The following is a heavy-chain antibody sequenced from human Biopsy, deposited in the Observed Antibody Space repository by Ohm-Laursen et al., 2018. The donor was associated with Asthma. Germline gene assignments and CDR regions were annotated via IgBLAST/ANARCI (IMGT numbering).Heavy chain of an antibody. J-gene: IGHJ4*02. D-gene: IGHD3-22*01. CDR1: GFAVSRDY. V-gene: IGHV3-53*01. CDR2: IYSGGTS. Sequence: SLRFSCTASGFAVSRDYMFWVRQAPGKGLEWASVIYSGGTSHTADSVRGRFTISRDYSKNTLYLQMHSLRAEDTAVYYCARGDSSNWSHYYFDYWGQGTLVTVSS. CDR3: ARGDSSNWSHYYFDY.